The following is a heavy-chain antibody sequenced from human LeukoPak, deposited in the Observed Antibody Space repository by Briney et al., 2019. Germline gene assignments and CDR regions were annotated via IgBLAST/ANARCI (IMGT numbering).Heavy chain of an antibody. CDR2: IYYSGST. J-gene: IGHJ4*02. Sequence: SETLSLTCTVSGGSISSYYWSWIRQPPGKGLEWIGYIYYSGSTNYNPSLKSRVTISVDTSKNQFSLKLSSVTAADTAVYFCAGGWGWLTDYWGQGTLVTVSS. D-gene: IGHD5-12*01. V-gene: IGHV4-59*08. CDR3: AGGWGWLTDY. CDR1: GGSISSYY.